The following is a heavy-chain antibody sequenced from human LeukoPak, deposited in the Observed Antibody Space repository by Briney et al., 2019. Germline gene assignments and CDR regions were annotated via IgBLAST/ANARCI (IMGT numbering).Heavy chain of an antibody. V-gene: IGHV3-23*01. D-gene: IGHD2-15*01. Sequence: PGGSLRLSCAASGFPFSSFAMSWVRQTPGKGLEWVSTVTARGTSAYYADSVKGRFTVSRDNSKNTLYPQMNNLRADDTAVYYCSKDLGGINVVVVAAFYFDYWGQGIPVTVSS. CDR2: VTARGTSA. J-gene: IGHJ4*02. CDR1: GFPFSSFA. CDR3: SKDLGGINVVVVAAFYFDY.